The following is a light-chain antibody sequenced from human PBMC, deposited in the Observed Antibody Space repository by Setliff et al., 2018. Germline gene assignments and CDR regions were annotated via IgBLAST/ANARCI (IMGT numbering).Light chain of an antibody. Sequence: QSVLTQPPSVSGSPGQSVTISCTGTSSDVGYYDRVSWYQQPPGTAPKLMIYDVSSRPSGVPDRFSGSKSGNTASLTISGLQADDEADYCCSSYTSRSTDVFGTGTKSPS. V-gene: IGLV2-18*02. CDR3: SSYTSRSTDV. CDR1: SSDVGYYDR. CDR2: DVS. J-gene: IGLJ1*01.